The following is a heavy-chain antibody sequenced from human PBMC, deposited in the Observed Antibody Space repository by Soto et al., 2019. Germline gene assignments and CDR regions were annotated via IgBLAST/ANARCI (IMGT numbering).Heavy chain of an antibody. J-gene: IGHJ6*02. Sequence: GGSLRLSCAASGFTFSSYGMHWVRQAPGKGLEWVAVIWYDGSNKYYADSVKGRFTISRDNSKNTLYLQMNSLRAEDTAVYYCARDQMEIYGDYIMYYYSGMDVWGQGTTVTVSS. CDR1: GFTFSSYG. CDR2: IWYDGSNK. V-gene: IGHV3-33*01. D-gene: IGHD4-17*01. CDR3: ARDQMEIYGDYIMYYYSGMDV.